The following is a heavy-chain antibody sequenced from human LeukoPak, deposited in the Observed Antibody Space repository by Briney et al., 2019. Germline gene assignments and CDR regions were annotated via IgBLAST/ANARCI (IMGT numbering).Heavy chain of an antibody. V-gene: IGHV3-64*01. CDR3: ARDGDSSGWYGYFKH. D-gene: IGHD6-19*01. Sequence: GGSLRLSGAASGFTFSYYVMNWVRHAPGKGLEYVSAITSNGGSTYYANSVKGRFTISRDNSRNTLYLQMGSLRAEDMAVYYCARDGDSSGWYGYFKHWGQGTLVTVSS. CDR1: GFTFSYYV. J-gene: IGHJ1*01. CDR2: ITSNGGST.